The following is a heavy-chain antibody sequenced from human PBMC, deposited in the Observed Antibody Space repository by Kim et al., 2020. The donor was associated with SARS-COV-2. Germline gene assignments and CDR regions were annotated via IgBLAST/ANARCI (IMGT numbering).Heavy chain of an antibody. CDR1: GFTFGDYA. J-gene: IGHJ3*02. Sequence: GGSLRLSCTASGFTFGDYAMSWFRQAPGKGLEWENFIRSKAYGGTPENDPFVNGRFTISRYDSKSIAYLQMHSLKTEDTAVYYCTRGVPGYCSSTSCYYDAFDIWGQGTMVTVSS. CDR3: TRGVPGYCSSTSCYYDAFDI. CDR2: IRSKAYGGTP. D-gene: IGHD2-2*01. V-gene: IGHV3-49*03.